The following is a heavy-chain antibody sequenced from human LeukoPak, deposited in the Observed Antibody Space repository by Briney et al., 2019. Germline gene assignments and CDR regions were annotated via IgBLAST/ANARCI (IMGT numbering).Heavy chain of an antibody. Sequence: SETLSLTCAVYGGSSSGYYWSWIRQPPGKGLEWIGEINHSGSTNYNASLKSRVTISVDTSKNQFSLKLSSVTAADTAVYYCARSLGYCSSTSCGRGYWGQGTLVTVSS. CDR1: GGSSSGYY. D-gene: IGHD2-2*01. V-gene: IGHV4-34*01. CDR2: INHSGST. J-gene: IGHJ4*02. CDR3: ARSLGYCSSTSCGRGY.